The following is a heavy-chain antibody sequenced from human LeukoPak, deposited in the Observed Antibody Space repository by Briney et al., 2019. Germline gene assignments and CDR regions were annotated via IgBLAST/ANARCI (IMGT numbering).Heavy chain of an antibody. Sequence: KPSETLSLTCTVSGGSISSSSYYWGWIRQPPGKGLEWIGSIYYSGSTYYNPSLKSRVTISVDTSKNQFSLKLSSVTAADTAVYYCARCDKAAAGTLWFDPWGQGTLVTVSS. CDR3: ARCDKAAAGTLWFDP. D-gene: IGHD6-13*01. CDR2: IYYSGST. J-gene: IGHJ5*02. CDR1: GGSISSSSYY. V-gene: IGHV4-39*07.